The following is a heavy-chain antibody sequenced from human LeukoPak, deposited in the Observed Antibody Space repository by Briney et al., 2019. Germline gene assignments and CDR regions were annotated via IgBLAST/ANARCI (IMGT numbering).Heavy chain of an antibody. CDR3: ARVVVGATYDAFDI. Sequence: PSETLSLTCTVSGGSIISYYWSWIRQPPGKGLEWIGYISYSGSTNYNPSLKSRVTISVDTSKNQFSLKLSSVTAADTAVYYCARVVVGATYDAFDIWGQGTMVTVSS. D-gene: IGHD1-26*01. J-gene: IGHJ3*02. CDR2: ISYSGST. CDR1: GGSIISYY. V-gene: IGHV4-59*12.